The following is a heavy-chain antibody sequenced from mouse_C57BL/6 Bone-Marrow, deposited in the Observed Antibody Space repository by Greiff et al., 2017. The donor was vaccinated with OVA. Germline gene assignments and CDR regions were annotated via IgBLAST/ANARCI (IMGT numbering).Heavy chain of an antibody. D-gene: IGHD2-1*01. J-gene: IGHJ1*03. CDR1: GYTFTSYW. CDR3: ARPYGNCPYWYIDV. Sequence: SGAELVMPGASVKLSCKASGYTFTSYWMHWVKQRPGQGLEWIGEIDLSDSYTNYHQKFKGKATLTVDKSSSTAYMQLSSMTSEDSAVYYCARPYGNCPYWYIDVWGTGTTVTVSS. CDR2: IDLSDSYT. V-gene: IGHV1-69*01.